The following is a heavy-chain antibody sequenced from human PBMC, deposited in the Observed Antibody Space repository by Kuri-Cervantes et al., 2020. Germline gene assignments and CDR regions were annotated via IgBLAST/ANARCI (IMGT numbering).Heavy chain of an antibody. CDR1: GFSFSSYG. CDR3: AKDFPLTGTLDY. J-gene: IGHJ4*02. D-gene: IGHD1-1*01. V-gene: IGHV3-30*02. Sequence: GGSLRLSCAASGFSFSSYGMHWVRQAPGKGMEWVAVIWYDGSNKYYADSVKGRFTISRDNSKNTLYLQMDSLRAADTSVYYCAKDFPLTGTLDYWGQGTLVTVSS. CDR2: IWYDGSNK.